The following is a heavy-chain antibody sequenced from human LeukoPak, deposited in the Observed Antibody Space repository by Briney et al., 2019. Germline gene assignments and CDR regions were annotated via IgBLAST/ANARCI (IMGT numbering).Heavy chain of an antibody. CDR1: GGAISSGDYY. V-gene: IGHV4-39*07. CDR2: INHSGSN. D-gene: IGHD3-16*02. CDR3: ARGLRDSGYHYSPVDY. Sequence: PSETLSLTCTVSGGAISSGDYYGGWIRQPPGKGLEWIGEINHSGSNNYNPSLQSLVTISVDTTKNQFSLKLSSVTAADTAVYYCARGLRDSGYHYSPVDYWGQGTLVTVSS. J-gene: IGHJ4*02.